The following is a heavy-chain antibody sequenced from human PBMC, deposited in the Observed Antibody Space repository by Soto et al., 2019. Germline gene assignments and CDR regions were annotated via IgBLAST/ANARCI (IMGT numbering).Heavy chain of an antibody. CDR1: GYTFTSYG. Sequence: QVQLVQSGAEVKKPGASVKVSCKASGYTFTSYGIIWVRQAPGQGLEWMGWISAYNGNTNYAQKLQGRVTMTADTSRSTAYMELRSLRSDGTAVYYCASDHPYRYCSGGSCYQGDYWGQGTLVTVSS. CDR2: ISAYNGNT. CDR3: ASDHPYRYCSGGSCYQGDY. J-gene: IGHJ4*02. V-gene: IGHV1-18*01. D-gene: IGHD2-15*01.